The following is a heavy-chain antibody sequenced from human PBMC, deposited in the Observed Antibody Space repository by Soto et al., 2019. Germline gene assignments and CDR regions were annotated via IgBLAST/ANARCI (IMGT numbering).Heavy chain of an antibody. CDR2: ISSGRGGT. Sequence: QLQLVASGGGVVQPGRSLGLSCAASAFTFSSFGMHWVRQAPGKGLEWVSAISSGRGGTFYADSVKGRFTVSRDNSQNTIYLQINSLRPEDTALYYCARNSETGLNCNFDLWGRGTLVIVSS. V-gene: IGHV3-30*19. D-gene: IGHD1-1*01. CDR1: AFTFSSFG. CDR3: ARNSETGLNCNFDL. J-gene: IGHJ2*01.